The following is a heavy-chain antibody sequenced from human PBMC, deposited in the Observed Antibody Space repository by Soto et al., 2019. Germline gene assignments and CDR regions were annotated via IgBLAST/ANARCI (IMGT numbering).Heavy chain of an antibody. D-gene: IGHD3-10*01. CDR3: ARHMGGVGIINYYYYGMDV. V-gene: IGHV4-39*01. CDR2: IYYTGST. J-gene: IGHJ6*02. CDR1: SGSLGSGIW. Sequence: SETLSLTCTASSGSLGSGIWLSWVRQPPGKGLEWIGSIYYTGSTYYNPSLKSRVTMSVDTSKNQFSLKLSSVTAADTAVYYCARHMGGVGIINYYYYGMDVWGQGTTVTVSS.